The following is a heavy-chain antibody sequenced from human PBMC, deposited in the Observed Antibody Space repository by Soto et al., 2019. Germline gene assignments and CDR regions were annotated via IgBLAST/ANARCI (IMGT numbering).Heavy chain of an antibody. CDR2: ISAYNGNT. CDR1: GYSFTSYG. CDR3: ARERFLEWPPKPAKYYFAY. D-gene: IGHD3-3*01. J-gene: IGHJ4*02. V-gene: IGHV1-18*01. Sequence: GASVKVSCKASGYSFTSYGISWVRQAPGQGLEWMGWISAYNGNTNYAQKLQGRATMTTDTSTSTAYMELRSLRSDDTAVYYCARERFLEWPPKPAKYYFAYWGQGTLVTVSS.